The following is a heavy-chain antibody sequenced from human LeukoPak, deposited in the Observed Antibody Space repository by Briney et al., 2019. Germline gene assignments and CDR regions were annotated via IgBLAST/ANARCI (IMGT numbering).Heavy chain of an antibody. Sequence: SVKVSCKAAGGTFSSYAISWVREAPGQGREWMGGIIPIFGTANYAQKLQGRVTITADETTSTDYTELSRLRSENTAEYYCARGHEVLGMGMDVWGQGTTVTVSS. CDR3: ARGHEVLGMGMDV. CDR2: IIPIFGTA. CDR1: GGTFSSYA. V-gene: IGHV1-69*01. J-gene: IGHJ6*02. D-gene: IGHD7-27*01.